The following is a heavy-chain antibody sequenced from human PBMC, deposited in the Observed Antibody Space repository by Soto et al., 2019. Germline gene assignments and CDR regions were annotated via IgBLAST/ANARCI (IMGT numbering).Heavy chain of an antibody. V-gene: IGHV4-61*08. J-gene: IGHJ3*02. CDR1: DGTSVGDGDC. CDR3: ARDTYDSSGYYFSPPWAFDI. D-gene: IGHD3-22*01. CDR2: IYYSGST. Sequence: VADGTSVGDGDCRSWNRQPPGKGLEWIGYIYYSGSTNYNPSLKSRVTISVDTSKNQFSLKLSSVTAADTAVYYCARDTYDSSGYYFSPPWAFDIRGKGTMVPGS.